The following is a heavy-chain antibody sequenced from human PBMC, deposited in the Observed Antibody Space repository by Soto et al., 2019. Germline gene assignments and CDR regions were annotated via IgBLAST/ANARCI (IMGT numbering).Heavy chain of an antibody. J-gene: IGHJ2*01. CDR1: GFSFSHYW. V-gene: IGHV3-7*03. D-gene: IGHD2-2*02. Sequence: EVQLVESGGGLVQPGGSLRVSCAASGFSFSHYWMSWVRQAPGKGLEWRAKIKEDGSETYYVDSVKGRFTISRDNSQNALYLQMNSLSADDAAVYYCVRGGYCGRTSCYKNFYFDLWGRGTLVTV. CDR3: VRGGYCGRTSCYKNFYFDL. CDR2: IKEDGSET.